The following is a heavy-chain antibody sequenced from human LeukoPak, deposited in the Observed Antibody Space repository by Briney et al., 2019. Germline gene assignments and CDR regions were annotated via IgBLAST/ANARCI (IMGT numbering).Heavy chain of an antibody. J-gene: IGHJ4*02. V-gene: IGHV3-30-3*01. CDR3: AREGYYGSGSPPSLYFDY. D-gene: IGHD3-10*01. Sequence: GGSLRLSCAASGFTFRNHVIHWVRQAPGKGLEWVAVTSSDLNVKLYADSVKGRFTISRDNSRSTLYLQMNSLRPEDTAIYYCAREGYYGSGSPPSLYFDYWGQGTLVTVSS. CDR1: GFTFRNHV. CDR2: TSSDLNVK.